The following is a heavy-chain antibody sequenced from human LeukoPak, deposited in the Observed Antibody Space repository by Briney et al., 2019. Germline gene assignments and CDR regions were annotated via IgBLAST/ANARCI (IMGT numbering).Heavy chain of an antibody. J-gene: IGHJ4*02. D-gene: IGHD3-22*01. CDR2: IYYSGST. Sequence: SSETLFLTCTVSGGSISSSSYYWGWIRQPPGKGLEWIGSIYYSGSTYYNPYLKSRVTISVDTSKNQFSLMLSCVTAADTAVYYCARVRNYDSSGYYSSFDYWGQGTLVTVSS. V-gene: IGHV4-39*07. CDR1: GGSISSSSYY. CDR3: ARVRNYDSSGYYSSFDY.